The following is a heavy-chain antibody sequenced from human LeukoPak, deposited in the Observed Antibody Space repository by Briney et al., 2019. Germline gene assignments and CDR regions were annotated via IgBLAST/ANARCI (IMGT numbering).Heavy chain of an antibody. J-gene: IGHJ4*02. CDR3: AKDRGRQWLTIGVFDY. D-gene: IGHD6-19*01. CDR1: GFTFSSYA. CDR2: ISGSGGST. V-gene: IGHV3-23*01. Sequence: PGGSLRLSCAASGFTFSSYAMSWVRQAPGKGLEWVSAISGSGGSTYYADSVKGRFIISRDNSKNTLYLQMNSLRAEDTAVYYCAKDRGRQWLTIGVFDYWGQGTLVTVSS.